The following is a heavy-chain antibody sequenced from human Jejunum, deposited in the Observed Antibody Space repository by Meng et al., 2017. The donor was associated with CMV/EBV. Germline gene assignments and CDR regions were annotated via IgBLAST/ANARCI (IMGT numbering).Heavy chain of an antibody. D-gene: IGHD6-19*01. J-gene: IGHJ4*02. CDR2: IYSSGTT. CDR1: GGSISSGSYY. V-gene: IGHV4-61*02. Sequence: QGPLQGSGPGLVKPSQTLSLPCPVSGGSISSGSYYWSWIRQPAGKGLEYIGRIYSSGTTKYNPSLNRRVTMSVDTSKNQFSLKVRSVTAADTAVYLCARHEVVGTAIFDYWGQGTLVTVSS. CDR3: ARHEVVGTAIFDY.